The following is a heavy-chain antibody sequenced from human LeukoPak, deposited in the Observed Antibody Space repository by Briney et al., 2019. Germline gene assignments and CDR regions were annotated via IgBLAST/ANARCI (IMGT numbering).Heavy chain of an antibody. CDR3: AKVGFLTLRFLEWLLAPLDY. CDR1: GFTFSSYA. J-gene: IGHJ4*02. Sequence: GGSLRLSCAASGFTFSSYAMNWVRQASGKGLEWVSAISGSGGSTYYADSVKGRFTISRDNSKNTLYLQMNSLRAEDTAVYYCAKVGFLTLRFLEWLLAPLDYWGQGTLVTVSS. D-gene: IGHD3-3*01. V-gene: IGHV3-23*01. CDR2: ISGSGGST.